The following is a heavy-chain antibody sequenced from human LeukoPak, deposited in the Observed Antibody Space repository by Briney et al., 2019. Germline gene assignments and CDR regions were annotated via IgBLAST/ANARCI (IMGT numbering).Heavy chain of an antibody. CDR3: AREQGYYVILTTYVPISYMDV. CDR1: GGSISSYY. CDR2: IYYSGST. D-gene: IGHD3-9*01. J-gene: IGHJ6*03. V-gene: IGHV4-59*12. Sequence: PSETLSLTCTVSGGSISSYYWSWIRQPPGKGLEWIGYIYYSGSTNYNPSLKSRVTISVDTSKNQFSLKLSSVTAADTAVYNCAREQGYYVILTTYVPISYMDVWGKGTTVTVSS.